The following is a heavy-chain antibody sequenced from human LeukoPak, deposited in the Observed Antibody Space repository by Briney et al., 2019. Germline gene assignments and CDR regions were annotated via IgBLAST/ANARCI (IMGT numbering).Heavy chain of an antibody. Sequence: SGPALVKPTRTLTLTCTFSGFSLTTSGMCVSWIRQPPGKDLEWLARIDWDDDKYYSTSLKTRLTISKDTSKNQVVLTMTNMDPVDTATYYCARIAVAGYFFDYWGQGILVTVSS. D-gene: IGHD6-19*01. V-gene: IGHV2-70*11. CDR2: IDWDDDK. J-gene: IGHJ4*02. CDR3: ARIAVAGYFFDY. CDR1: GFSLTTSGMC.